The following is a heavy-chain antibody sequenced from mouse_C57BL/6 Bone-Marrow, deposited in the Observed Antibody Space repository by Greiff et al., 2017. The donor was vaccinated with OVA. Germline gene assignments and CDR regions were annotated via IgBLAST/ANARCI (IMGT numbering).Heavy chain of an antibody. CDR1: GYTFTSYW. CDR3: AIAGTTVVPYWYFDV. Sequence: QVQLQQPGAELVKPGASVKVSCKASGYTFTSYWMHWVKQRPGQGLEWIGRIHPSDSDTNYNQKFKGKATLTVDKSSSTAYMQLSSLTSEDSAVDYCAIAGTTVVPYWYFDVWGTGTTVTVSS. V-gene: IGHV1-74*01. J-gene: IGHJ1*03. D-gene: IGHD1-1*01. CDR2: IHPSDSDT.